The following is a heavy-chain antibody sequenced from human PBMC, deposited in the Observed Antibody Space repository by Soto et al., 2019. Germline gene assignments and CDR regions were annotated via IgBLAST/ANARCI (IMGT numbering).Heavy chain of an antibody. CDR3: ARALAQNWFDP. CDR2: ISAYNGNT. D-gene: IGHD3-3*02. J-gene: IGHJ5*02. V-gene: IGHV1-18*01. Sequence: ASVKVSCKASGYTFTSYGISWVRQAPGQGLEWMGWISAYNGNTNYAQKLQGRVTMTTDTSTSTAYVELRSLRSDDTAVYYCARALAQNWFDPWGQGTLVTVSS. CDR1: GYTFTSYG.